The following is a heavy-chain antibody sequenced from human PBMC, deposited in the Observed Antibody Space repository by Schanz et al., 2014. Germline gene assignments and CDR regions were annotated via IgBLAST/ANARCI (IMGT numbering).Heavy chain of an antibody. CDR1: GFTFSSYA. Sequence: DVQLLESGGGLVQPGGSLRLSCAASGFTFSSYAMSWVRQAPGKGLEWVSASSGSGGSTYYADSVKGRFTISRDNSKNTLYLQMNSLRAEDTAVYYCAKGRFGELSAFDIWGQGTMVTVSS. D-gene: IGHD3-10*01. CDR3: AKGRFGELSAFDI. J-gene: IGHJ3*02. V-gene: IGHV3-23*01. CDR2: SSGSGGST.